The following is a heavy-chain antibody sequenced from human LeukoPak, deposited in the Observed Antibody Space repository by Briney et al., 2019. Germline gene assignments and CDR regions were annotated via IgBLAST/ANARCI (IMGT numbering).Heavy chain of an antibody. D-gene: IGHD6-6*01. Sequence: SETLSLTCTVSGGSISTYYWNWIRQPPGKGLEWIGYIYHSGSTNYNPSLQSRVTIPVDTSKNQFSLNLNSVTAADTAVYYCARGGAARLHFQNWGQGTLVTVSS. CDR2: IYHSGST. V-gene: IGHV4-59*01. J-gene: IGHJ1*01. CDR3: ARGGAARLHFQN. CDR1: GGSISTYY.